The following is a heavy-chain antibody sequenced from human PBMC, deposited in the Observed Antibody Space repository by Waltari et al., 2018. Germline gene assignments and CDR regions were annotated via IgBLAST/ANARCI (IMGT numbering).Heavy chain of an antibody. CDR1: GGSISSGSYY. CDR2: IYTSGST. D-gene: IGHD6-13*01. CDR3: ASGAAAGIAAFDI. Sequence: QVQLQESGPGLVKPSQTLSLTCTVSGGSISSGSYYWSWIRQPAGKGLEWIGRIYTSGSTNYNPSLKGRVTISVDTSKNQFSLKLSSVTAADTAVYYCASGAAAGIAAFDIWGQGTMVTVSS. J-gene: IGHJ3*02. V-gene: IGHV4-61*02.